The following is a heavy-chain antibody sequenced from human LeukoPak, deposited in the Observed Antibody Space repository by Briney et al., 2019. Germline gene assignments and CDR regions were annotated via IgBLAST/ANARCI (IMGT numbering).Heavy chain of an antibody. V-gene: IGHV1-69*13. Sequence: ASVKVSCRASGGTFSSYAISWVRQAPGQGLEWMGGIIPIFGTANYAQKFQGRVTITADESTSTAYMELSSLRSEDTAVYYCARGRWGPLKGPWGQGTLVTVSS. CDR1: GGTFSSYA. J-gene: IGHJ4*02. D-gene: IGHD2-21*02. CDR3: ARGRWGPLKGP. CDR2: IIPIFGTA.